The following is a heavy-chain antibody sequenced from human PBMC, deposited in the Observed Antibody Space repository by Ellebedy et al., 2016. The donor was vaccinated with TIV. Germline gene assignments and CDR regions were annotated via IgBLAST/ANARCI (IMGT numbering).Heavy chain of an antibody. Sequence: MPSETLSLTCAVSGGSITSSNCWSWVRQPPGKVLEWIGEIYHSGSTNYNPSLKSRVTISVDKSKNQFSLKLSSVTAADTAVYYCARENSTGYSGYEYYYYYGMDVWGQGTTVTVSS. D-gene: IGHD5-12*01. CDR2: IYHSGST. CDR1: GGSITSSNC. CDR3: ARENSTGYSGYEYYYYYGMDV. V-gene: IGHV4-4*02. J-gene: IGHJ6*02.